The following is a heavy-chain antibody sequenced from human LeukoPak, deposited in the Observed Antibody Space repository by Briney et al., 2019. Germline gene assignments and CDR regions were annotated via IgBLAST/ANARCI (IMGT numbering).Heavy chain of an antibody. D-gene: IGHD6-13*01. J-gene: IGHJ3*02. V-gene: IGHV4-4*02. Sequence: PSETLSLTCAVSGGSISSSNWWSWVRQPPGKGLEWIGEIYHSGSTNYNPSLKSRVTISVDKSKNQFSLKLSSVTAADTAVYYCARADSSSWYVMRAFDIWGQGTMVTVSS. CDR3: ARADSSSWYVMRAFDI. CDR1: GGSISSSNW. CDR2: IYHSGST.